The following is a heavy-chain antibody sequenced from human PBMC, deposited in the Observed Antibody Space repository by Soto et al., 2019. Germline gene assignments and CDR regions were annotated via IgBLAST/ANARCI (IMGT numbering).Heavy chain of an antibody. CDR2: IYHSGST. D-gene: IGHD2-2*01. V-gene: IGHV4-30-2*01. CDR1: GDSISSGGYS. CDR3: ARRGMGTIDS. J-gene: IGHJ4*02. Sequence: QLQLQESGSGLVRPSETLSLTCAVSGDSISSGGYSWSWIRQPPGKGLEWIGYIYHSGSTYYNPSLKSRVTISVGRSKNQFSLKLSSVTAADTAVYYCARRGMGTIDSWGQGTLVIVSS.